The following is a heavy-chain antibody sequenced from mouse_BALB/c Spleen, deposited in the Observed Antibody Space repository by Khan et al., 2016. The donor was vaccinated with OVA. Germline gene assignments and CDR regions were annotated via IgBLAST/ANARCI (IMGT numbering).Heavy chain of an antibody. CDR1: GFTFSTYG. CDR2: ISSGGSYT. J-gene: IGHJ3*01. V-gene: IGHV5-6*01. Sequence: EVQLQESGGDLVKPGGSLKLSCAASGFTFSTYGMSWVRQTPDKRLEWVATISSGGSYTYYPDSVKGRFTISRDNAKNTLYLQMSSLKSEDTAMDYCARLAYYYNSEGFAYWGQGTLVTVSA. D-gene: IGHD1-1*01. CDR3: ARLAYYYNSEGFAY.